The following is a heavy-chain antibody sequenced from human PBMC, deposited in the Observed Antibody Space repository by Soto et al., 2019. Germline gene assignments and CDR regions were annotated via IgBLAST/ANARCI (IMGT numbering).Heavy chain of an antibody. D-gene: IGHD3-22*01. CDR1: VHRFTSYW. Sequence: GEALKIACRTSVHRFTSYWIAWVRQIPGKGLEWMGIIFPSVADTRYSPSFQGQVTISADRSTSTVFLQWASLKAWDTAVYFCARKDKSGYFNWFAPWGQGTLVTVSS. J-gene: IGHJ5*02. CDR2: IFPSVADT. CDR3: ARKDKSGYFNWFAP. V-gene: IGHV5-51*01.